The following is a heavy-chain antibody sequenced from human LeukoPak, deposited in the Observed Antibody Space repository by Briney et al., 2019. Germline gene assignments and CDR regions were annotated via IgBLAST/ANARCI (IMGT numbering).Heavy chain of an antibody. J-gene: IGHJ4*01. CDR3: ATMVGPRFGTYYFDL. D-gene: IGHD3-16*01. V-gene: IGHV3-21*01. CDR2: ITPKSDYI. CDR1: GFSFSDYA. Sequence: GGSLRLSCVGSGFSFSDYALEWVRQPPGKGLEWVASITPKSDYIYYTPSVKGRFTISRDNARRSVYLQMNSLRADDTALYYCATMVGPRFGTYYFDLWGQGVQVTVSS.